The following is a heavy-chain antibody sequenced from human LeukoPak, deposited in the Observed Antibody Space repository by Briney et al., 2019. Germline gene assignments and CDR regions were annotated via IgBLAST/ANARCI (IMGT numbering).Heavy chain of an antibody. D-gene: IGHD2-2*01. CDR2: INPNSGGT. Sequence: AASVKVSCKASGYTFTGYYMHWVRQAPGQGLEWMGWINPNSGGTNYAQKFKGRVTMTRDTSISTAYMELSRLRSDDTAVYYCARGKLYCSSTSCDYWGQGTLVTVSS. CDR1: GYTFTGYY. CDR3: ARGKLYCSSTSCDY. J-gene: IGHJ4*02. V-gene: IGHV1-2*02.